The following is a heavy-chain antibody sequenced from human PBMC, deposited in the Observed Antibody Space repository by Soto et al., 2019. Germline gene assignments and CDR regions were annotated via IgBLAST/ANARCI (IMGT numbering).Heavy chain of an antibody. CDR3: ARDRIAADLRPFDY. Sequence: QVQLVQSGTEVEKPGASVKVSCKASGYIFTSYGISWVRLAPGQGLEWMGWVSAYKGDTKYAQMLQGRLTMTTDTSTRTAYMELRSLTSDDTAVYYCARDRIAADLRPFDYWGQGTLVTVSS. CDR2: VSAYKGDT. CDR1: GYIFTSYG. D-gene: IGHD6-13*01. J-gene: IGHJ4*02. V-gene: IGHV1-18*01.